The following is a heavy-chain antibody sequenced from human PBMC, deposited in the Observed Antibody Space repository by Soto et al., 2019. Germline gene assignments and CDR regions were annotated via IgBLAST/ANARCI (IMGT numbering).Heavy chain of an antibody. J-gene: IGHJ3*02. D-gene: IGHD3-22*01. Sequence: QVQLQESGPGLVKPSQTLSLTCTVSGGSISSGGYYWSWIRQHPGKGLEWIGYIYYSGSTYYNPSLTIRVTIPVDTSKNQFSLKRSSVTAADTAVYYCARVSYYYDSSGYYYSAFDIWGQGTMVTVSS. CDR3: ARVSYYYDSSGYYYSAFDI. V-gene: IGHV4-31*03. CDR1: GGSISSGGYY. CDR2: IYYSGST.